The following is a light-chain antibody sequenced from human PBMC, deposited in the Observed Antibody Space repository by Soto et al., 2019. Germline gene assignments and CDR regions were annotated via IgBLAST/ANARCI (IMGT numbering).Light chain of an antibody. CDR2: GAS. V-gene: IGKV3-20*01. Sequence: EIVLTQSPGTLSLSPGERATLSCRASQSVSSSYLAWYQQKPGQAPRLLIYGASSRATGIPDRFSGSGSGTDFTLTISRLEPEDFAVYYCHQYVSSRWTFGQGTKVEIK. CDR3: HQYVSSRWT. CDR1: QSVSSSY. J-gene: IGKJ1*01.